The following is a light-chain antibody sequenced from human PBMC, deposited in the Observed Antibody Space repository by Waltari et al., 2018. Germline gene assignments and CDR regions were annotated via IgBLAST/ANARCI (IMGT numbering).Light chain of an antibody. CDR3: QQLNVYPLT. CDR1: QDIRSY. Sequence: DIQLTQSPSFLSASVGDRVTISCRASQDIRSYLAWYQQKPGEAPKLLIYAASTLKSGVPSRFSGSGAGTEFTLTISSLQPEDFAAYYCQQLNVYPLTFGGGSKVEIK. V-gene: IGKV1-9*01. J-gene: IGKJ4*01. CDR2: AAS.